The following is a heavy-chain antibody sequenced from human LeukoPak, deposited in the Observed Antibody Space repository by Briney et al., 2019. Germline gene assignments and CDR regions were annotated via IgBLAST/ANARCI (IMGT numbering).Heavy chain of an antibody. CDR3: ARDPEAGTTDN. D-gene: IGHD1-1*01. CDR1: GFTFSSYW. Sequence: GGFLRLSCVASGFTFSSYWMSWVRQAPGKGLEWVAIINQDGSEKYYVDSVRGRFTISRDNAKNSLYLQINSLRAEDTAVYYCARDPEAGTTDNWGQGTLVTVSS. V-gene: IGHV3-7*03. CDR2: INQDGSEK. J-gene: IGHJ4*02.